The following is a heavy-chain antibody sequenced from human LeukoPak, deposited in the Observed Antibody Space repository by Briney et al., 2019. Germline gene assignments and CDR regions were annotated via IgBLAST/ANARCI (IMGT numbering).Heavy chain of an antibody. Sequence: PGGSLRLSCAASGFTFSNYDMNWVRQTPGKGLEWVSAISGSGGSTYYADSVKGRFTISRDNAVDTLYLQMNSLRADDTAVYYCAKYGVDVSGRQVGSCVQGRLVIGSS. D-gene: IGHD3-10*01. V-gene: IGHV3-23*01. J-gene: IGHJ5*02. CDR3: AKYGVDVSGRQVGS. CDR1: GFTFSNYD. CDR2: ISGSGGST.